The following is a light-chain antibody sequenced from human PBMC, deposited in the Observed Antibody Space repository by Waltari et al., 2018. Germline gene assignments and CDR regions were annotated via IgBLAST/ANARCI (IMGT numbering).Light chain of an antibody. J-gene: IGLJ2*01. CDR3: ASYTSSDSFVV. CDR2: DVT. Sequence: QSALTQPASVSGSPGQSTTISCTGTSSDIGDYNFVSWYQHHPGEAPKLVIYDVTKRPSGISNRFSGSKSGNTASLTISGLQAEDEANYVCASYTSSDSFVVFGGGTKLTVL. V-gene: IGLV2-14*03. CDR1: SSDIGDYNF.